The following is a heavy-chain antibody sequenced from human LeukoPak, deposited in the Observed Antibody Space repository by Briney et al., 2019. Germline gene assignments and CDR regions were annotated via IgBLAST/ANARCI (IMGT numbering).Heavy chain of an antibody. CDR1: GGSISSSSYY. V-gene: IGHV4-39*01. J-gene: IGHJ5*02. CDR2: IYYSGST. D-gene: IGHD4-17*01. Sequence: SETLSLTCTVSGGSISSSSYYWGWIRQPPGKGLEWIGSIYYSGSTYYNPSLKSRVTISVDTSKNQFSLKLSSVTAADTAVYYCARQKDYGDYVYNWFDPWGQGALVTVSS. CDR3: ARQKDYGDYVYNWFDP.